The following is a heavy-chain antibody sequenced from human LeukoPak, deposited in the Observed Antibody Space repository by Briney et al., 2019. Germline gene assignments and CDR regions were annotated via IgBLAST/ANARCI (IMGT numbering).Heavy chain of an antibody. Sequence: GASVKVSCKASGGTFSSYAISWVRQAPGQGLEWMGGIIPIFGTANYAQKFQGRVTITTDESTSTAYMELSSLRSEDTAVYYCARWGYGDYVFDYWGQGTLVTVSS. V-gene: IGHV1-69*05. J-gene: IGHJ4*02. D-gene: IGHD4-17*01. CDR3: ARWGYGDYVFDY. CDR2: IIPIFGTA. CDR1: GGTFSSYA.